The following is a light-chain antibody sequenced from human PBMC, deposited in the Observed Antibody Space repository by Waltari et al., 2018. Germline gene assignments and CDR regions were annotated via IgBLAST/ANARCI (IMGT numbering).Light chain of an antibody. V-gene: IGKV4-1*01. Sequence: IVMTQSPDSLPVSLGDRATITCNSSQSVLYSSNNRNYFAWYQQKPGQPPRLLIYWASTRESGVPDRFSGSGSGTEFTLTISSLQAEDVAVYYCQQYYGTPPYTFGQGTKLEIK. CDR2: WAS. CDR3: QQYYGTPPYT. J-gene: IGKJ2*01. CDR1: QSVLYSSNNRNY.